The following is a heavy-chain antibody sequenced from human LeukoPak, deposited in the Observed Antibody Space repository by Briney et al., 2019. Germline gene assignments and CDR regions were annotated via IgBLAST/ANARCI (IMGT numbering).Heavy chain of an antibody. Sequence: GGSLRLSCAASGFTVSSNYMSGVHQAPGKGLEWVSVIYSGGSTYYADSVKGRFTISRDNSKNTLYLQMNSLRAEDTAMYYCAQDWSGGNSGYIDDWGQGTLVTVSS. D-gene: IGHD3-22*01. J-gene: IGHJ4*02. V-gene: IGHV3-66*02. CDR3: AQDWSGGNSGYIDD. CDR2: IYSGGST. CDR1: GFTVSSNY.